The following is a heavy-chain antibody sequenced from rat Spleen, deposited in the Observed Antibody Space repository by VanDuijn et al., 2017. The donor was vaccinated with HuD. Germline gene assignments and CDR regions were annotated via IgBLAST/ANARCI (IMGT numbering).Heavy chain of an antibody. D-gene: IGHD1-11*01. V-gene: IGHV5-31*01. CDR2: ITNTGGST. Sequence: EVQLVESGGGLVQPGRSLKLSCVASGFTFNNYWMTWIRQAPGKGLEWVASITNTGGSTYYPDSVKGRFTISRDNAKSTLYLQMNSLRSEDTATYYCTRDNPNDGGYSGRHVMDAWGQGASVTVSS. CDR3: TRDNPNDGGYSGRHVMDA. CDR1: GFTFNNYW. J-gene: IGHJ4*01.